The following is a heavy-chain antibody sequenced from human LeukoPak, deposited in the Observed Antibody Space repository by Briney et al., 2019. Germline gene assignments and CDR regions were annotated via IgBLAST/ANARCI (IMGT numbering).Heavy chain of an antibody. CDR1: GFTFSSYA. D-gene: IGHD6-13*01. V-gene: IGHV3-30*04. CDR3: ARADIAAAGTSDY. CDR2: ISYDGSNK. Sequence: GGSLRLSCAASGFTFSSYAMHWVRQAPGKGLEWVAVISYDGSNKYYADSVKGRFTISRDNSKNTLYLQMNSLRAEDSAVYYCARADIAAAGTSDYWGQGTLVTVSS. J-gene: IGHJ4*02.